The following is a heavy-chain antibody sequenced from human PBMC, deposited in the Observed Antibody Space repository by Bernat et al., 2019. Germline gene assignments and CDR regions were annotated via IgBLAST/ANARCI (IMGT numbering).Heavy chain of an antibody. Sequence: QVQLVESGGGLVKPGGSLRLSCAASGFTFSDYYMSWIRQAPGKGLEWVSYISSSSSYTNYADSVKSRFTISRDNAKNSLYLQMNSLRAEDKAVYYCAGARGCCSGGSCYYDFDYWGQGTLVTVSS. CDR1: GFTFSDYY. CDR2: ISSSSSYT. V-gene: IGHV3-11*05. D-gene: IGHD2-15*01. J-gene: IGHJ4*02. CDR3: AGARGCCSGGSCYYDFDY.